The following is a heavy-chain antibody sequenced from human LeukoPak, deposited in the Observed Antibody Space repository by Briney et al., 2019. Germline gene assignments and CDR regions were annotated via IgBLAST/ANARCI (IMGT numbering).Heavy chain of an antibody. J-gene: IGHJ4*02. Sequence: GESLKISCKGSGYSFTSYWIGWVRQMPGKGLEWMGIIYPGDSDTRYSPSFQGQVTISADKSISTAYLQWSSLKASDTAMYYCARLGSSSWLLGGSYPFDYWGQGTLVTVSS. CDR1: GYSFTSYW. V-gene: IGHV5-51*01. D-gene: IGHD6-13*01. CDR2: IYPGDSDT. CDR3: ARLGSSSWLLGGSYPFDY.